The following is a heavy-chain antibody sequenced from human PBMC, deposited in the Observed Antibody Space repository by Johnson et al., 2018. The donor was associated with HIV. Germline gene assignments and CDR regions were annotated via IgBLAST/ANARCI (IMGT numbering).Heavy chain of an antibody. J-gene: IGHJ3*02. CDR3: TTDGYSSSWNRDAFDI. CDR2: IYCGGST. CDR1: GFTVSSNY. D-gene: IGHD6-13*01. V-gene: IGHV3-66*01. Sequence: EVQLVESGGGLVQPGGSLRLSCAASGFTVSSNYMSWVRQAPGKGLEWVSVIYCGGSTYYADYVRVGFTIARDNSKNTLYLQMTSLRAEAKAVYYCTTDGYSSSWNRDAFDIWGQGTMVTVSS.